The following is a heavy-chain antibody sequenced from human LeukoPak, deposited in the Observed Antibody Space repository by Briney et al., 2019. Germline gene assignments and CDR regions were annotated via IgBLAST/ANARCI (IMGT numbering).Heavy chain of an antibody. CDR1: GFTFSSYE. Sequence: GGSLRLSCAASGFTFSSYEMNWVRQAPGKGLEWVSYISSSGSTIYYADSVKGRFTISRDNAKNSLYLQMNSLRAEDTAVYYCAIDLLGYCSSTSCSDYWGQGTLVTVSS. V-gene: IGHV3-48*03. D-gene: IGHD2-2*01. CDR2: ISSSGSTI. CDR3: AIDLLGYCSSTSCSDY. J-gene: IGHJ4*02.